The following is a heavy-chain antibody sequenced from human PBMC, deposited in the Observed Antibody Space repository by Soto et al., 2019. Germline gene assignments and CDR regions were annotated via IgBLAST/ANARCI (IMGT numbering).Heavy chain of an antibody. CDR1: GGSMYDFH. D-gene: IGHD3-10*01. CDR2: INNSGDT. J-gene: IGHJ4*02. Sequence: SETLSLTCAVSGGSMYDFHWSWIRQSPGKGLEWIGYINNSGDTNYNPSLKSRVFISADTSKNHFSLNLSSVTAADTAKFYCARLYCSGISCSDGEYYFDYWGTGFVDTVYS. V-gene: IGHV4-59*08. CDR3: ARLYCSGISCSDGEYYFDY.